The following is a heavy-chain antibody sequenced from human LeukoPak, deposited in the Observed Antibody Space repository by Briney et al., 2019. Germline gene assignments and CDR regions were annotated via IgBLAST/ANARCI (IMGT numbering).Heavy chain of an antibody. CDR2: INLDGSDT. CDR1: GFTFGGYS. CDR3: GRVIAGAIDY. Sequence: TGGSLRLSCAASGFTFGGYSMTWVSQAPGKGLEWVANINLDGSDTFYVGFVKGRFTISRDNADNSLYLQMNSLRAEDTAVYYCGRVIAGAIDYWGQGTLVTVSS. J-gene: IGHJ4*02. D-gene: IGHD6-13*01. V-gene: IGHV3-7*01.